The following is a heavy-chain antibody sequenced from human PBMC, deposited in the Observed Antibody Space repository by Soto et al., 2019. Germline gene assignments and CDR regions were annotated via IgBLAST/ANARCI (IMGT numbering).Heavy chain of an antibody. CDR1: GFTFSRYG. CDR2: IVRAGGQK. CDR3: ARDDDFEDNGLDS. D-gene: IGHD2-21*02. Sequence: QVHLVESGGGVVQPGRPLRLSCAASGFTFSRYGMHWVRQAPGKGLEWVGVIVRAGGQKQYADSVRGRFTISRDNSKNTLYLEMNIVTGEDTAVYYGARDDDFEDNGLDSWGQGTLVTVSS. J-gene: IGHJ5*01. V-gene: IGHV3-33*01.